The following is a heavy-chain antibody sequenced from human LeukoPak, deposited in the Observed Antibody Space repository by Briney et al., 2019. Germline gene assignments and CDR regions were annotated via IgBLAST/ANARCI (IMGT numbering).Heavy chain of an antibody. CDR3: ARNGDSSGRPFDY. Sequence: GGSLRLSCAASGFTFSTYWMHWVRQAPGKGLEWVANIKQDGSEKYYVDSVKGRFTISRDNAKNSLYLQMNSLRAEDTAVYYCARNGDSSGRPFDYWGQGTLVTVSS. CDR2: IKQDGSEK. D-gene: IGHD6-19*01. V-gene: IGHV3-7*01. CDR1: GFTFSTYW. J-gene: IGHJ4*02.